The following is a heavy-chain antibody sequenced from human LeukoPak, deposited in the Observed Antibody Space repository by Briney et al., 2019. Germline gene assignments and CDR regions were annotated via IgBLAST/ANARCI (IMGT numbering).Heavy chain of an antibody. CDR2: IYHSGST. CDR3: ARDPPGSGVNLDY. CDR1: GGSIGDSYW. D-gene: IGHD3-10*01. Sequence: PSETLSLTCAVSGGSIGDSYWWTWVRQPPGKGLEWIGEIYHSGSTNYNPSLKGRVTISLDKSKNQFSLKLNSMTAADTAVYYCARDPPGSGVNLDYWSQGTLVTVSS. V-gene: IGHV4-4*02. J-gene: IGHJ4*02.